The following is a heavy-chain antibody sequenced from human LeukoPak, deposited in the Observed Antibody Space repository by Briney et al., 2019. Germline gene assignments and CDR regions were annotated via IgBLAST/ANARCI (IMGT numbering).Heavy chain of an antibody. J-gene: IGHJ4*02. V-gene: IGHV4-31*03. D-gene: IGHD6-13*01. CDR3: ARDRGSSFDY. Sequence: SETLSLTCTVSGGSISSGGYYWSWIRQHPGKGLEWIGYIYYSGSTYYNPSLKSRVTISVDTSKNQFSLKLSSVTAADTAVYYCARDRGSSFDYWGQGTLVTVSS. CDR1: GGSISSGGYY. CDR2: IYYSGST.